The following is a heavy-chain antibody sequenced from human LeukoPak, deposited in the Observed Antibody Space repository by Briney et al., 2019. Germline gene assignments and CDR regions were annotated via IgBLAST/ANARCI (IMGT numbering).Heavy chain of an antibody. CDR2: ISIDGSNT. D-gene: IGHD6-6*01. V-gene: IGHV3-30*18. CDR3: AKEEYTTSSAYLNY. Sequence: GGSLRLSCAASGFTFSSYGIHWVRQAPGKGLEWGAVISIDGSNTYYADSVKGRFTISRDNSKNTLYLQMNSLRAEDTAVYYCAKEEYTTSSAYLNYWGQGTQVTVSS. CDR1: GFTFSSYG. J-gene: IGHJ4*02.